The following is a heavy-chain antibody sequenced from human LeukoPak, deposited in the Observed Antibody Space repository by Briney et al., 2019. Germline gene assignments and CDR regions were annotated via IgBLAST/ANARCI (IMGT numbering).Heavy chain of an antibody. D-gene: IGHD3-10*01. CDR1: GGTFSSYA. CDR3: ARDRGGSRSPAFDI. J-gene: IGHJ3*02. CDR2: IIPIFGTA. V-gene: IGHV1-69*05. Sequence: ASVKVSCKASGGTFSSYAISWVRQAPGQGLEWMGRIIPIFGTANYAQKFQGRVTITTDESTSTAYMELSSLRSEDTAVYYCARDRGGSRSPAFDIWGQGTMVTVSS.